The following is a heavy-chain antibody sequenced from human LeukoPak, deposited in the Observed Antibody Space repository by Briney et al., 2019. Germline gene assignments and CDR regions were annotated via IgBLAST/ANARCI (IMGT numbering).Heavy chain of an antibody. CDR3: ARDRTDASGWYYFDH. D-gene: IGHD6-19*01. Sequence: SETLSLTCAVSGGSISGYYWSWIRQPPGKGLEWIGYIYSSGTTNYNPSLKSRVTISVDTSKNQLSLKLTSVTAADTAVFYCARDRTDASGWYYFDHWGQGALVTVSS. CDR2: IYSSGTT. V-gene: IGHV4-59*01. J-gene: IGHJ4*02. CDR1: GGSISGYY.